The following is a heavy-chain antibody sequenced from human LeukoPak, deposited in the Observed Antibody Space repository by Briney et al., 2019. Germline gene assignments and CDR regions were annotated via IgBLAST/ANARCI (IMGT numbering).Heavy chain of an antibody. Sequence: ASVKVSCKASGCTFTSYGISWVRQAPGQGLEWMGWISAYNGNTNYAQKLQGRVTMTTDTSTSTAYMELRSLRSDDTAVYYCARDLPPKVGATTFHFYYYGMDVWGQGTTVTVSS. CDR2: ISAYNGNT. J-gene: IGHJ6*02. D-gene: IGHD1-26*01. V-gene: IGHV1-18*01. CDR1: GCTFTSYG. CDR3: ARDLPPKVGATTFHFYYYGMDV.